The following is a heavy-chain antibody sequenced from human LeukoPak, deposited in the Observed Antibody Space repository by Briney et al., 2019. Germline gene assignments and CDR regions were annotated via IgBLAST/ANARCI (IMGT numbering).Heavy chain of an antibody. Sequence: SETLSLTCTVSGGSISSGDYYWSWIRQPPGKGLEWIGEINHSGSTNYNPSLKSRVTISVDTSKNQFSLKLSSVTAADTAVYYCARGSSGWYPSYYYGMDVWGQGTTVTVSS. CDR3: ARGSSGWYPSYYYGMDV. V-gene: IGHV4-39*07. CDR2: INHSGST. J-gene: IGHJ6*02. D-gene: IGHD6-19*01. CDR1: GGSISSGDYY.